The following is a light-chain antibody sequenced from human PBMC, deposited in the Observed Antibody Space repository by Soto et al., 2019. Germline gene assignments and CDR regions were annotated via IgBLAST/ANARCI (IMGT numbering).Light chain of an antibody. CDR3: HQYGTSPWT. Sequence: DIGLTQSPATLSLSTRERVTLSCGAGQRVSGRNVAWFQQRPGLAPRLLIYDASTRATGIPDRFSGSGSGTDFTLTISRLEPEEFAVYYCHQYGTSPWTFGQGTKVDIK. V-gene: IGKV3D-20*01. CDR2: DAS. CDR1: QRVSGRN. J-gene: IGKJ1*01.